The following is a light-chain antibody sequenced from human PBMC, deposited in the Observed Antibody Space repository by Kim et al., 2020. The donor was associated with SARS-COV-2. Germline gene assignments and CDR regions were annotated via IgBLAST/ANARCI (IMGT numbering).Light chain of an antibody. V-gene: IGLV3-1*01. J-gene: IGLJ2*01. Sequence: SYELTQPPSVSVSPGQTVSITCSGDKLGDKYVCWYQQKAGQSPVLVIYEDNKRPSGIPERFSGSNSGNTATLTISGTQAMDEADYYCQAWDSSTVVFGGGTQLTVL. CDR2: EDN. CDR1: KLGDKY. CDR3: QAWDSSTVV.